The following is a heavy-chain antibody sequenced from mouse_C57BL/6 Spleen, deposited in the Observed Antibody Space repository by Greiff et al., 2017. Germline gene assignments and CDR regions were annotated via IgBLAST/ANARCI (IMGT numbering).Heavy chain of an antibody. J-gene: IGHJ4*01. CDR3: ARTTTVVASYYYAMDY. Sequence: QVQLQQPGAELVKPGASVKLSCKASGYTFTSYWMQWVKQRPGQGLEWIGEIDPSDSYTNYNEKFKGKATLTVDTSSSTAYMQLRSLTSEDSAVYYCARTTTVVASYYYAMDYWGQGTSVTVSS. CDR1: GYTFTSYW. CDR2: IDPSDSYT. V-gene: IGHV1-50*01. D-gene: IGHD1-1*01.